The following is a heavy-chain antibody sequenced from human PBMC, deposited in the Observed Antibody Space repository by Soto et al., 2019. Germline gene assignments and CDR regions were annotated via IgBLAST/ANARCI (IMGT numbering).Heavy chain of an antibody. CDR2: ISPYTGNT. CDR1: GYIFVNYG. D-gene: IGHD3-16*01. Sequence: QVQLVQSGDEVKKPGASVKVSCKASGYIFVNYGIAWVRQAPGQGLEWMGWISPYTGNTHSATKVQGRLTMTTDTSTSTAYMDMGSLTSDDTAVYYCVMVDNYVTPTPKDVWGKGTTVTVSS. V-gene: IGHV1-18*01. J-gene: IGHJ6*04. CDR3: VMVDNYVTPTPKDV.